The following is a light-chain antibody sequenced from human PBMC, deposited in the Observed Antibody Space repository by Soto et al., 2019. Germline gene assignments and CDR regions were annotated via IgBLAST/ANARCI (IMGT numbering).Light chain of an antibody. V-gene: IGKV3-11*01. CDR1: QSVSRY. CDR2: DAS. Sequence: EVVLTQSPATLSLSPGERATFSCRASQSVSRYLAWYQQKPGQAPRLLIYDASNRATGIPARFGGSGSGTDFTLTISSLEPEDFAVYYCQQRQHWPPITFGQGTRLEI. J-gene: IGKJ5*01. CDR3: QQRQHWPPIT.